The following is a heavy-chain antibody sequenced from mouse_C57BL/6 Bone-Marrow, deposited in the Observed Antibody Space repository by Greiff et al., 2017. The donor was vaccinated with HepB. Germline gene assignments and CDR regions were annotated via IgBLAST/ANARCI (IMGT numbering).Heavy chain of an antibody. CDR3: ARGGFRGYAMDY. CDR1: GYTFTSYT. V-gene: IGHV1-4*01. Sequence: QVQLKQSGAELARPGASVKMSCKASGYTFTSYTMHWVKQRPGQGLEWIGYINPSSGYTKYNQKFKDKATLTADKSSSTAYMQLSSLTSEDSAVYYGARGGFRGYAMDYGGRGTSVTVSA. J-gene: IGHJ4*01. CDR2: INPSSGYT.